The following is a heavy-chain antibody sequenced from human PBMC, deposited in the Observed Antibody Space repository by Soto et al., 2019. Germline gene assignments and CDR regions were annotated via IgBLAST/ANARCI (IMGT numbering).Heavy chain of an antibody. CDR3: ARDKHNWNSPFLY. V-gene: IGHV1-69*13. CDR1: GGTFSSYA. J-gene: IGHJ4*02. CDR2: IIPIFGTA. Sequence: SVKVSCKASGGTFSSYAISWVRQAPGQGLEWMGGIIPIFGTANYAQKFQGRVTITADESTSTAYVELSSLRSEDTAVYYCARDKHNWNSPFLYWGQGTLVTVSS. D-gene: IGHD1-7*01.